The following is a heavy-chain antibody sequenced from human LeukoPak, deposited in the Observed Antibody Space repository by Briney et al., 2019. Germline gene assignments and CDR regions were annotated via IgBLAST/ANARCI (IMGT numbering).Heavy chain of an antibody. J-gene: IGHJ4*02. V-gene: IGHV3-7*01. CDR2: INKDGSEK. CDR1: RLTFSSYG. CDR3: ARENWTNDY. Sequence: PGGTLRLSCAASRLTFSSYGMTWVRQAPGKGLEWLAHINKDGSEKYYVDSVKGRFTISRDNAKNSVYLQMNSLRAEDTAVYYCARENWTNDYWGQGTLVTVSS. D-gene: IGHD1-1*01.